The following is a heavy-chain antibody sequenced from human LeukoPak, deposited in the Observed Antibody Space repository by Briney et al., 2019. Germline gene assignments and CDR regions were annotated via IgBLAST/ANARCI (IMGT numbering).Heavy chain of an antibody. D-gene: IGHD2-2*01. CDR3: ARGRNGYQLLPTKKDYSYYYIDV. Sequence: SETLSLTCAVYGGSSSDYFWSWIRQPPGKGLEWIGEINHGGSTNYNPSLKSRITISVDTSKNQFSLKLSSMTAADTAVYYFARGRNGYQLLPTKKDYSYYYIDVWGKGTTVTVSS. CDR1: GGSSSDYF. CDR2: INHGGST. J-gene: IGHJ6*03. V-gene: IGHV4-34*01.